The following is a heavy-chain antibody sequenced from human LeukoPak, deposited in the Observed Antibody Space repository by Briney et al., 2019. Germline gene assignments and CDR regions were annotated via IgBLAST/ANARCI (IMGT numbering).Heavy chain of an antibody. J-gene: IGHJ4*02. D-gene: IGHD4-11*01. CDR1: GFTFSSYA. CDR3: AKGPTVTRNYYFDY. Sequence: PGGSLRLSCAASGFTFSSYAMSWVRQAPGKGLEWVSAISGSGGSTYHADSVKGRFTISRDNSKNTLYLQRNSLRAEDTAVYSCAKGPTVTRNYYFDYWGQGTLVTVSS. CDR2: ISGSGGST. V-gene: IGHV3-23*01.